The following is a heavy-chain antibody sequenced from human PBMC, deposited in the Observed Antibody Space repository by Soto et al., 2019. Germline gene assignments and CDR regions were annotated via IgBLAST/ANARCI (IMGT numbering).Heavy chain of an antibody. CDR1: GGSISSSNW. Sequence: TSENLSLTCAVSGGSISSSNWWSWVRQPPGKGLEWIGEIYHSGSTNYNPSLKSRVSVSVDKSKNQFSLKLSSVTAADTAVYYCARRRTTAKEYYFDYWGQGTLVTVSS. CDR3: ARRRTTAKEYYFDY. J-gene: IGHJ4*02. D-gene: IGHD4-17*01. V-gene: IGHV4-4*02. CDR2: IYHSGST.